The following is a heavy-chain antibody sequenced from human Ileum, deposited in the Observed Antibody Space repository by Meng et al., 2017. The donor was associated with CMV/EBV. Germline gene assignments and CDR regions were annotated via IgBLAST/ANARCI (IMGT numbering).Heavy chain of an antibody. Sequence: GESLKISCAASGFTFSSYEMNWVRQAPGKGLEWVSYISSSGSTRYYADSVKRRFTISRDSSKNSLYLQMNSLRAEDTDVYYCAKGPHYSSFFQTVPFFDYWGQGALVTVSS. J-gene: IGHJ4*02. CDR2: ISSSGSTR. CDR1: GFTFSSYE. V-gene: IGHV3-48*03. D-gene: IGHD4-11*01. CDR3: AKGPHYSSFFQTVPFFDY.